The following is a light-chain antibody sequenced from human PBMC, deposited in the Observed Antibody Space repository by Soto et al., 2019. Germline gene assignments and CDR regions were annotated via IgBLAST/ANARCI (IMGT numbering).Light chain of an antibody. CDR3: SSYAATNSVL. CDR1: SSDVGGYKY. CDR2: DVT. Sequence: QSVLTQPPSASGSPGQSVTISCPGTSSDVGGYKYVSWYQQHPGKVPKLIIYDVTKRPSGVPDRFSGSKSGNTASLTVSGLQAEDEADYYCSSYAATNSVLFGGGTKLTVL. J-gene: IGLJ2*01. V-gene: IGLV2-8*01.